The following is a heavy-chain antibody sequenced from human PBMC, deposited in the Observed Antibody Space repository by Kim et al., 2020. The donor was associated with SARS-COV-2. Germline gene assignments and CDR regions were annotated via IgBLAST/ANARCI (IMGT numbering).Heavy chain of an antibody. CDR1: GGSFSGYY. CDR2: INHSGST. V-gene: IGHV4-34*01. CDR3: ARAYFDYGDYEDAFDI. Sequence: SETLSLTCAVYGGSFSGYYWSWIRQPPGKGLEWIGEINHSGSTNYNPSLKSRVTISVDTSKNQFSLKLSSVTAADTAVYYCARAYFDYGDYEDAFDIWGQGTMVTVSS. J-gene: IGHJ3*02. D-gene: IGHD4-17*01.